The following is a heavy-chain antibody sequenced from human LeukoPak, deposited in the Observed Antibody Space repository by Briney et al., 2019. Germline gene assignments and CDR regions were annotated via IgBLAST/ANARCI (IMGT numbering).Heavy chain of an antibody. Sequence: PSETLSLTCAVYGGSFSNYYWSWIRQTPGKGMEWIGEINDSGRTNYNPSLMSRVTVSVATSKNQFSLRLTSVTATDTAVYYCARRWNYGRNYYIDVWGKGATVSVSS. CDR3: ARRWNYGRNYYIDV. J-gene: IGHJ6*03. CDR1: GGSFSNYY. CDR2: INDSGRT. D-gene: IGHD1-7*01. V-gene: IGHV4-34*01.